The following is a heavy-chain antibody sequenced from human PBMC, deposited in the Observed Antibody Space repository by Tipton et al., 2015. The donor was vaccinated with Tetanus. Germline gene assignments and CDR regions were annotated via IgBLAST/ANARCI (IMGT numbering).Heavy chain of an antibody. V-gene: IGHV4-34*01. CDR2: IYYTGST. J-gene: IGHJ3*02. D-gene: IGHD3/OR15-3a*01. CDR3: ARWTASGKGAFDI. Sequence: TLSLTCAVYGGSFSGYYLTWIRQSPGKGPEWIGSIYYTGSTYYNPSLKSRVTISEDTSKNQFSLKLSSVIAADTAMYYCARWTASGKGAFDIWGQGTMVTVSS. CDR1: GGSFSGYY.